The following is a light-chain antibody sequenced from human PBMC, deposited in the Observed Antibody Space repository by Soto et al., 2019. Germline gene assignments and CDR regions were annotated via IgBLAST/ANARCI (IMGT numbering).Light chain of an antibody. V-gene: IGKV3-20*01. CDR2: GAS. Sequence: EIVLTQSPCTLSLSPGDRATLYCRASQSVSSSNLAWYQQKRGQSPRLLIYGASSRATGIPDRFSGSGSGPDFTLTISRLEPEDFAVYYCQQYGSSGTFGQGTKVDIK. CDR1: QSVSSSN. J-gene: IGKJ1*01. CDR3: QQYGSSGT.